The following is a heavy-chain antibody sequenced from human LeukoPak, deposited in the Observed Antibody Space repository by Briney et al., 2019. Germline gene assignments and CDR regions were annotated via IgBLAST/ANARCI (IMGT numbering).Heavy chain of an antibody. CDR3: ARDPSAQGVLRYFDWSPINWFDP. Sequence: QPSETLSLTCAVSGYSISSGYYWGWIRQPPGKGLERIGSIYHSGSTYYNPSLKSRVTISVDTSKNQFSLKLSSVTAADTAVYYCARDPSAQGVLRYFDWSPINWFDPWAREPWSPSPQ. D-gene: IGHD3-9*01. V-gene: IGHV4-38-2*02. CDR1: GYSISSGYY. J-gene: IGHJ5*02. CDR2: IYHSGST.